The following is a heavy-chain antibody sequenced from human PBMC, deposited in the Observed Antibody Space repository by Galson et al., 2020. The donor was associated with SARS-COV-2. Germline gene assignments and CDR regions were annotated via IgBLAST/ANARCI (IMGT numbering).Heavy chain of an antibody. CDR3: ARLVYEYGSGGYMFDP. J-gene: IGHJ5*02. V-gene: IGHV5-51*01. CDR2: IYPGDTHT. CDR1: GYSFTSYW. D-gene: IGHD3-10*01. Sequence: GGSLKISCKGSGYSFTSYWISWGRQTPGKGLEWMGIIYPGDTHTRYSTSFQGPFTISTDKSMSTAYLQWSSLKASDTAMDYGARLVYEYGSGGYMFDPWGQGTLATVSS.